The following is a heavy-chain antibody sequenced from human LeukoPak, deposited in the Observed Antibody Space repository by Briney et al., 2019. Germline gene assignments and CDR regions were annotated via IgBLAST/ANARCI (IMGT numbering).Heavy chain of an antibody. J-gene: IGHJ4*02. Sequence: ASVKVSCKASGYTFTSYDINWVRQATGQGLEWMGWMNPNSGNTGCAQKFQGRVTMTRNTSISTAYMELSSLRSEDTAVYYCARESEWLPYDYWGQGTLVTVSS. CDR1: GYTFTSYD. V-gene: IGHV1-8*01. CDR2: MNPNSGNT. CDR3: ARESEWLPYDY. D-gene: IGHD5-12*01.